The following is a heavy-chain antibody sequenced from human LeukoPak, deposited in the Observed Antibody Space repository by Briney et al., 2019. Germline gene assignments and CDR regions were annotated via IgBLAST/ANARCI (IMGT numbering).Heavy chain of an antibody. J-gene: IGHJ5*02. CDR3: ARGYSSSWYLNCFDP. D-gene: IGHD6-13*01. CDR1: GDSISSYY. V-gene: IGHV4-59*01. Sequence: SETLSLTCTVSGDSISSYYWSWIRQPPGKGLEWIGYIYYSGSTNYNPSLKSRVTISINTSKNQFSLKLSSVTAADTAVYYCARGYSSSWYLNCFDPWGQGTLVTVSS. CDR2: IYYSGST.